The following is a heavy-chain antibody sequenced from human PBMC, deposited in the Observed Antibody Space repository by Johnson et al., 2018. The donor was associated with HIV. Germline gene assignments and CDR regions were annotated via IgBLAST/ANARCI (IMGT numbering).Heavy chain of an antibody. Sequence: QVLLVESGGGVVQPGRSLRLSCAASGFTFSSYGMHWVRQAPGKGLEWVAVIWYDGSNKYYADSVKGRFTISRDNSKNTLYLQMNGLRAEHTAVYYCARGMTTVTNHDAFDIWGQGTMVTVSS. CDR2: IWYDGSNK. CDR1: GFTFSSYG. J-gene: IGHJ3*02. D-gene: IGHD4-17*01. CDR3: ARGMTTVTNHDAFDI. V-gene: IGHV3-30*19.